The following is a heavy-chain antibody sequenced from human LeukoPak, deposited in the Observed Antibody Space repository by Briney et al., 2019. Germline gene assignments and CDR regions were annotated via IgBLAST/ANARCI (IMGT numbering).Heavy chain of an antibody. V-gene: IGHV3-33*01. D-gene: IGHD2-2*01. CDR3: ARAGCSSTSCYGRMDV. CDR1: GFIFSSFG. J-gene: IGHJ6*02. CDR2: IWYDGSNK. Sequence: GGSLRLSCAPSGFIFSSFGMHWVRQAPGKGLEWVAVIWYDGSNKYYADSVKGRFAISRDNSKNTLYLQMNSLRAEDTAVYYCARAGCSSTSCYGRMDVWGQGTTVTVSS.